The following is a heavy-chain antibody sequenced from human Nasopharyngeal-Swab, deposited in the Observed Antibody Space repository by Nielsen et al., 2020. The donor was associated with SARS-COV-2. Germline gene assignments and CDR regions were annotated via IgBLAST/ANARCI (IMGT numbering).Heavy chain of an antibody. D-gene: IGHD6-13*01. CDR1: GFTFRSYA. CDR2: ISGSGGST. V-gene: IGHV3-23*01. Sequence: GESLKISCAASGFTFRSYAISWVRQAPGKGLKWVSVISGSGGSTYYAESVKGRFTISRDNSKNTLYLQMNSLRAEDTAVYYCARDSIAAAQEVWFDPWGQGTLVTVSS. J-gene: IGHJ5*02. CDR3: ARDSIAAAQEVWFDP.